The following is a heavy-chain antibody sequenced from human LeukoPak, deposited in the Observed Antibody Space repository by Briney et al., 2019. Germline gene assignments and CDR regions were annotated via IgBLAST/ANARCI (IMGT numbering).Heavy chain of an antibody. CDR3: ARVGRGLVGKFDY. D-gene: IGHD6-19*01. Sequence: PSETLSLTCTVSGGSVTDYYWSWIRQSPGKGLEWIGYIYYTGTSYNPSLKSRVTISADTSKNQFSLKLISVTAADTAVYYCARVGRGLVGKFDYWGQGTLVTVSS. CDR2: IYYTGT. V-gene: IGHV4-59*02. CDR1: GGSVTDYY. J-gene: IGHJ4*02.